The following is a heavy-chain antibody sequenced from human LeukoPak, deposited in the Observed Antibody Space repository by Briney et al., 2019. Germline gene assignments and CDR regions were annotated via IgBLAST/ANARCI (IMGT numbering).Heavy chain of an antibody. CDR3: AKELSATPRAAVQTGDAFDV. D-gene: IGHD7-27*01. Sequence: GGSLRLSCAASGFTVSSNYMSWVRQAPGKGLEWVSSVYTGGSIYSADSVKGRFIISRDNSKNTLDLQMNSLRPEDTAGYYCAKELSATPRAAVQTGDAFDVWGQGTMVTVSS. CDR1: GFTVSSNY. CDR2: VYTGGSI. J-gene: IGHJ3*01. V-gene: IGHV3-53*05.